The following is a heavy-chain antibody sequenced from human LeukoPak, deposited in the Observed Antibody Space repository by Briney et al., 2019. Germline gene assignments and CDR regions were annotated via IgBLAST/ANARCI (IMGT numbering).Heavy chain of an antibody. D-gene: IGHD3-22*01. J-gene: IGHJ5*02. CDR3: ARGKDDSSGYYRFDP. CDR1: GGSFSGYY. V-gene: IGHV4-34*01. CDR2: INHSGST. Sequence: SETLSLTCAVYGGSFSGYYRSWIRQPPGKGLEWIGEINHSGSTNYNPSLKSRVTISVDTSKNQFSLKLSSVTAADTAVYYCARGKDDSSGYYRFDPWGQGTLVTVSS.